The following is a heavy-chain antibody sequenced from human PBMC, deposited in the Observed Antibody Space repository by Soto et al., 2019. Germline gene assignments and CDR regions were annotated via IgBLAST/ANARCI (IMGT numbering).Heavy chain of an antibody. Sequence: HPGGSLRLSCAASGFTFSSYAMSWVRQAPGKGLEWVSAISGSGGSPYYADSVKGRFTISRDNYKNTLYLQMNSLRAEDTAVYYCAKSQCLNRGAGGYGDMAVWGKGTTVPVPS. CDR1: GFTFSSYA. J-gene: IGHJ6*03. V-gene: IGHV3-23*01. D-gene: IGHD5-12*01. CDR3: AKSQCLNRGAGGYGDMAV. CDR2: ISGSGGSP.